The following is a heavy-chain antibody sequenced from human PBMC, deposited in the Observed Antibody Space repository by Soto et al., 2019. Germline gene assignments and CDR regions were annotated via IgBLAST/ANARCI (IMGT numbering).Heavy chain of an antibody. V-gene: IGHV3-7*03. Sequence: GGSLRLSCAASGFTFSVYYMTWVRQAPGKGLEWVASIKNDGSEQYYVDSVKGRFTISRGNAKYLLYLEMNSLRAGDTALYFCSRENWCQDYWGQRTRVTVSS. CDR1: GFTFSVYY. CDR3: SRENWCQDY. D-gene: IGHD2-15*01. CDR2: IKNDGSEQ. J-gene: IGHJ4*02.